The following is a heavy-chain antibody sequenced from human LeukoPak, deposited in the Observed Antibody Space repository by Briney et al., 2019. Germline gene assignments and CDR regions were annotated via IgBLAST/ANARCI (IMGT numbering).Heavy chain of an antibody. CDR2: MNPNSGNT. CDR3: STMIVPGLFGI. D-gene: IGHD3-22*01. Sequence: ASVKVSCKASGYTFTSYDINWVRQATGQGLEWMGWMNPNSGNTGYAQKFQGRVTMTEDTSTDTAYMELSSLRSEDTAVYYCSTMIVPGLFGIWGQGTMVTVSS. V-gene: IGHV1-8*01. J-gene: IGHJ3*02. CDR1: GYTFTSYD.